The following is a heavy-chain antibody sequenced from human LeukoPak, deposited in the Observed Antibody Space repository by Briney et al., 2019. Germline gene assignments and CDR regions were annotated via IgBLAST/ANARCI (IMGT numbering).Heavy chain of an antibody. CDR1: GFSFTDYP. J-gene: IGHJ4*02. CDR3: ATDQRYAFDY. Sequence: GGSLRLSCATSGFSFTDYPMNWVRQAPGKGLGWISNIRTTAEGAKYAYYADSVKGRVTISRDDGKNTLYLHMNSLRDDDTAVYYCATDQRYAFDYWGQGILVTVSS. V-gene: IGHV3-48*02. D-gene: IGHD3-9*01. CDR2: IRTTAEGAKYA.